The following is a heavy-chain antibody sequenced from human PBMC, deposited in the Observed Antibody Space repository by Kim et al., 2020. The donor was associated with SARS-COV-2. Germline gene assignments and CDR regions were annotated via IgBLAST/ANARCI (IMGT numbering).Heavy chain of an antibody. CDR2: ISYDGSNK. Sequence: GGSLRLSCAASGFTFSSYGMHWVRQAPGKGLEWVAVISYDGSNKYYADSVKGRFTISRDNSKNTLYLQMNSLRAEDTAVYYCAKGQLWLLVGIYYFDYWGQGTLVTVSS. J-gene: IGHJ4*02. D-gene: IGHD5-18*01. CDR3: AKGQLWLLVGIYYFDY. CDR1: GFTFSSYG. V-gene: IGHV3-30*18.